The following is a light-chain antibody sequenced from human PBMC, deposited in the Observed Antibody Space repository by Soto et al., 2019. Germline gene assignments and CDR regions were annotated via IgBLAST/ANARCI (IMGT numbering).Light chain of an antibody. CDR1: QSISSY. Sequence: ISMTKSPSLLSASPGDRVTISCRMSQSISSYLAWYQQKPGKAPELLIYAASTLQSGVPSRFSGSGSGTDFTLTISCLQSEDFATYYCQQYYSFPRTFGQGTKVDIK. J-gene: IGKJ1*01. CDR3: QQYYSFPRT. V-gene: IGKV1D-8*01. CDR2: AAS.